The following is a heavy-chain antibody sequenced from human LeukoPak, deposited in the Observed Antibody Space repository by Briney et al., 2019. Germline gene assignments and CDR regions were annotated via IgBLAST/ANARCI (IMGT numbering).Heavy chain of an antibody. J-gene: IGHJ5*02. D-gene: IGHD2-2*01. CDR1: GGSISSSTSF. CDR3: ASLPREYCSGATCYGVGNWFDP. V-gene: IGHV4-39*01. Sequence: SETLSLTCTVSGGSISSSTSFWGWIRQPPGKGLEWIGTIYSSGTTYYNPSLKSRVTISVDTSKNQFSLRLSSVTAADTAVYYCASLPREYCSGATCYGVGNWFDPWGQGTLVTVSS. CDR2: IYSSGTT.